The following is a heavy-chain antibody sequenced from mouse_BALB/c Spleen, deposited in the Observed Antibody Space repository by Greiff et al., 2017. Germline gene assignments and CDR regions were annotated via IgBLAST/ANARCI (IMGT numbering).Heavy chain of an antibody. CDR1: GYTFTSYW. CDR3: ARTYRYDGGGYAIDY. D-gene: IGHD2-14*01. V-gene: IGHV1-7*01. CDR2: INPSTGYT. Sequence: QVQLQQSGAELAKPGASVKMSCKASGYTFTSYWMHWVKQRPGQGLEWIGYINPSTGYTEYNQKFKDKATLTADKSSSTAYMQLSSLTSEDSAVYYCARTYRYDGGGYAIDYWGQGTSVTVSS. J-gene: IGHJ4*01.